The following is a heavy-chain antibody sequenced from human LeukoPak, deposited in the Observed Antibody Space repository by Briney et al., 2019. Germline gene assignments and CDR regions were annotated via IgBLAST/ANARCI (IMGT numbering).Heavy chain of an antibody. D-gene: IGHD2-2*01. CDR1: GYTFTGYY. J-gene: IGHJ5*02. V-gene: IGHV1-2*02. Sequence: GASVKVSCTASGYTFTGYYMHWVRQAPGQGLEWMGWINPNSGGTNYAQKFQGRVNMTRDTSISTAYMELSRLRSDDTAVYYCAREDCSSTSCYADSSDWFDPWGQGTLVTVSS. CDR3: AREDCSSTSCYADSSDWFDP. CDR2: INPNSGGT.